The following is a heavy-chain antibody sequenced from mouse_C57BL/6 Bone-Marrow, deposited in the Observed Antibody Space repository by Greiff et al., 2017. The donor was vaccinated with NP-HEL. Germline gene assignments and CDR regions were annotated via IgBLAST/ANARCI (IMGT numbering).Heavy chain of an antibody. CDR2: ISDGGSYT. Sequence: DVHLVESGGGLVKPGGSLKLSCAASGFTFSSYAMSWVRQTPEKRLEWVATISDGGSYTYYPDNVKGRFTISRDNAKNNLYLQMSHLKSEDTAMYYCAKRRGNYDYFDYWGQGTTLTVSS. J-gene: IGHJ2*01. CDR3: AKRRGNYDYFDY. CDR1: GFTFSSYA. V-gene: IGHV5-4*01. D-gene: IGHD2-1*01.